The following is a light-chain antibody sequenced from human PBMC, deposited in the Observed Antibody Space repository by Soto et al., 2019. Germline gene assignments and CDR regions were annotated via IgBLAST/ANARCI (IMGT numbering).Light chain of an antibody. CDR3: HRTYSPPDT. CDR1: QSIDTH. CDR2: EAS. Sequence: DIRMTQSPSSLSASVGDRVTITCRASQSIDTHLNWYQQHPGKAPNALIYEASNLQSGVPSRFSGSGSGTDLTLTISGLQPDGSATYYGHRTYSPPDTFGPGTKVEIK. J-gene: IGKJ1*01. V-gene: IGKV1-39*01.